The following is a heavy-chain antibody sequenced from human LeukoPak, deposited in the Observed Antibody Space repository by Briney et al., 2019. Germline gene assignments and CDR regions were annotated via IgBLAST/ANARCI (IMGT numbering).Heavy chain of an antibody. CDR1: GVSIGSYY. J-gene: IGHJ4*02. D-gene: IGHD6-19*01. Sequence: SETLSLTCTVSGVSIGSYYWNWIRQPPGKGLEWIGYVSNIVSSYYNPSLKSRVTISVETSKNQFSLNLSSVTAADTAVYYCARSLYSSGWQLFDYWGQGTLVTVSS. V-gene: IGHV4-59*08. CDR3: ARSLYSSGWQLFDY. CDR2: VSNIVSS.